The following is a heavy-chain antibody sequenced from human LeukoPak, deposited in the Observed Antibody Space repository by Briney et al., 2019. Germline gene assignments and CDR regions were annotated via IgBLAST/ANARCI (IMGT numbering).Heavy chain of an antibody. J-gene: IGHJ3*02. CDR1: GFTFSSYS. CDR3: ARGHYDFWSGYNDAFDI. CDR2: ISSSSSYI. Sequence: GGSLRLSCAASGFTFSSYSMNWVRQAPGKGLEWVSSISSSSSYIYYADSVKGRFTISRDNAKNSLYLQMNSPRAEDTAVYYCARGHYDFWSGYNDAFDIWGQGTMVTVSS. D-gene: IGHD3-3*01. V-gene: IGHV3-21*01.